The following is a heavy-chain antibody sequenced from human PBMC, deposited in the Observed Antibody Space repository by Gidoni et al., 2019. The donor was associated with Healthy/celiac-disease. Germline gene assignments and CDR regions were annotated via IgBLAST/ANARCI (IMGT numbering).Heavy chain of an antibody. D-gene: IGHD6-6*01. CDR3: ARELTEYSSSSGEFDY. J-gene: IGHJ4*02. CDR2: IPIFGTA. Sequence: IPIFGTANYAQKFQGRVTITADESTSTAYMELSSLRSEDTAVYYCARELTEYSSSSGEFDYWGQGTLVTVSS. V-gene: IGHV1-69*01.